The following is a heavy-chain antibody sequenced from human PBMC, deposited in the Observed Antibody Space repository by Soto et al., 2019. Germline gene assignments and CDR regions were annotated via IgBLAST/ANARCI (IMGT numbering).Heavy chain of an antibody. CDR1: GFSLSGDG. J-gene: IGHJ5*02. D-gene: IGHD2-2*01. Sequence: ASVKVSCKASGFSLSGDGINWVRQAPGQGLQWVGWISPYNDNTNYAQKLQDRVTLTTDTSTSTAYLELRSLRFDDTAVYYCARSEVPAAMGGWFDPWGQGTLVTVPQ. CDR3: ARSEVPAAMGGWFDP. CDR2: ISPYNDNT. V-gene: IGHV1-18*01.